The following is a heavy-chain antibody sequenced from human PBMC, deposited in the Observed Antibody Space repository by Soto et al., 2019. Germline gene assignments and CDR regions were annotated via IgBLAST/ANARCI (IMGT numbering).Heavy chain of an antibody. Sequence: GSLRLSCAASGFGFTFSTSAMSWVRQAPGKGLEWVSAISGSGGSTYYADSVKGRFTISRDNSKNTLYLQMNSLRAEDTAVYYCAKTHGDAYYYYGMDVWGQGTTVTVSS. CDR2: ISGSGGST. CDR3: AKTHGDAYYYYGMDV. J-gene: IGHJ6*02. CDR1: GFGFTFSTSA. D-gene: IGHD4-17*01. V-gene: IGHV3-23*01.